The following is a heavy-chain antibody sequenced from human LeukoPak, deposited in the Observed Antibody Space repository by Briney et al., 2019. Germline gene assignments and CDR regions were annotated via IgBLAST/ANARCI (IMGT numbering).Heavy chain of an antibody. CDR3: AKDLVGSSWSHGFDY. CDR1: GFTVSSNY. CDR2: ISYDGSDK. V-gene: IGHV3-30*18. J-gene: IGHJ4*02. Sequence: GESLRLSCAASGFTVSSNYMSWVRQAPGKGLEWVAVISYDGSDKSYADSVKGRFTISRDNSKNTLYLQMNSLRAEDTAVYYCAKDLVGSSWSHGFDYWGQGTLVTVSS. D-gene: IGHD6-13*01.